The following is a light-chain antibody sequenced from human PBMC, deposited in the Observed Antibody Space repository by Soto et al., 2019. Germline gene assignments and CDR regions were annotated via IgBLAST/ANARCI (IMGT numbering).Light chain of an antibody. CDR2: AAS. J-gene: IGKJ1*01. CDR3: QQSYSSPWT. CDR1: QNISNY. Sequence: DIRMTQSPSSLSASPGDSATIPCRASQNISNYLAWYQQKPGRAPKLLIYAASRLTSGIPSRFSGGGSGTDFTLTISSLQSEDFATYYCQQSYSSPWTFGQGTKVDIK. V-gene: IGKV1-39*01.